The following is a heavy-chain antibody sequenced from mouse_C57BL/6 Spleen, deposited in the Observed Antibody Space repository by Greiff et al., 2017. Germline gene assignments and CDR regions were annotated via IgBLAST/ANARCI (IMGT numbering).Heavy chain of an antibody. J-gene: IGHJ4*01. Sequence: EVKRVESEGGLVQPGSSMKLSCTASGFTFSDYYMAWVRQVPEKGLEWVANINYDGSSTYYLDSLKSRFIISRDNAKNILYLQMSSLKSEDTATYYCAREGGNAMDYWGQGTSVTVSS. CDR1: GFTFSDYY. V-gene: IGHV5-16*01. CDR2: INYDGSST. CDR3: AREGGNAMDY.